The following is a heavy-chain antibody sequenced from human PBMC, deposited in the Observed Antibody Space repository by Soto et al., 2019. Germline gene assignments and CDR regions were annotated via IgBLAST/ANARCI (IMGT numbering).Heavy chain of an antibody. Sequence: QLQLQESGPGLVKPSETLSLTCTVSGGSISSSSYYWGWIRQPPGKGLEWIGSIYYSGSTYYNPSLKSRVTISVDTSKNQFSLKLSSVTAADTAVYYCARDSSGPQDTWFDPWGQGTLVTVS. D-gene: IGHD3-22*01. V-gene: IGHV4-39*02. CDR1: GGSISSSSYY. J-gene: IGHJ5*02. CDR3: ARDSSGPQDTWFDP. CDR2: IYYSGST.